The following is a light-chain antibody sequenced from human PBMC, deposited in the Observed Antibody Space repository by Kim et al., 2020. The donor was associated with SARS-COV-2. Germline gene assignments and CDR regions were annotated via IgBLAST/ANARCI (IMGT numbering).Light chain of an antibody. J-gene: IGKJ1*01. Sequence: PEERATLSCRASQSVRNSYLTWYQQKPGQAPRLLIYGASSRATGIPERCSGSGSGTDFTLTISRLEPEDSAVYYCHQYVSSLWTFGQGTKVDIK. V-gene: IGKV3-20*01. CDR3: HQYVSSLWT. CDR1: QSVRNSY. CDR2: GAS.